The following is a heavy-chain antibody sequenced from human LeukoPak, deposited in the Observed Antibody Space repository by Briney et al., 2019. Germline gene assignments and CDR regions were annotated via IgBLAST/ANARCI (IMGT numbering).Heavy chain of an antibody. V-gene: IGHV4-39*01. CDR1: GGSISSSLYH. CDR2: VFHSGNA. CDR3: ARQIVGSSWNFYYSYMDV. D-gene: IGHD1-1*01. Sequence: SETLSPTCSVSGGSISSSLYHWGWLRQPPGKGLEWIGNVFHSGNAYYSPSLQSRVAISVDMSNNQFSLKLTSVTAGDTAVYYCARQIVGSSWNFYYSYMDVWGKGTSVTVSS. J-gene: IGHJ6*03.